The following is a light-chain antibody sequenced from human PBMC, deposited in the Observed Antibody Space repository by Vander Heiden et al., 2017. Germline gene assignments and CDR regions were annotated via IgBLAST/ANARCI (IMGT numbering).Light chain of an antibody. J-gene: IGKJ3*01. CDR3: QHLNSFPS. CDR2: AAS. V-gene: IGKV1-9*01. CDR1: HGIGNY. Sequence: IQLTQSPSSLSASVGDRVTLTCRASHGIGNYLAWYQQKPGRAPKLLIYAASTLQSGVPSRLSGRGSETDFTLTSSSRQPEDFANYYWQHLNSFPSFGHGTKVDIK.